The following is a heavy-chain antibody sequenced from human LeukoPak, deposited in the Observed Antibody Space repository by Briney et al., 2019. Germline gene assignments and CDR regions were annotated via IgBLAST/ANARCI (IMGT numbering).Heavy chain of an antibody. CDR1: GYTFTGYY. Sequence: ASVKVSCKASGYTFTGYYMHWVRQAPGQGLEWMGWINPNSGGTNYAQKFQGRVTMTRDTSISTAYMELSRLRSDDTAVYHCARDLLGCSSTSCSPQKYYYYYYMDVWGKGTTVTVSS. CDR3: ARDLLGCSSTSCSPQKYYYYYYMDV. J-gene: IGHJ6*03. CDR2: INPNSGGT. V-gene: IGHV1-2*02. D-gene: IGHD2-2*01.